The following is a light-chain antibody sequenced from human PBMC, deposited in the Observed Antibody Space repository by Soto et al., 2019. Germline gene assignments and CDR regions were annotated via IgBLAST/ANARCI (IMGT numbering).Light chain of an antibody. V-gene: IGLV2-11*01. CDR3: CSYAGRYV. Sequence: QSALTQPRSVSGSPGQSVTISCTGTISDVGGYNYVSWYQHHPGKAPKLMIYDVSKRPSGVPDRFSGSKSGNTASLTISGLQAEDEADYYCCSYAGRYVFGTGTKVTVL. CDR2: DVS. J-gene: IGLJ1*01. CDR1: ISDVGGYNY.